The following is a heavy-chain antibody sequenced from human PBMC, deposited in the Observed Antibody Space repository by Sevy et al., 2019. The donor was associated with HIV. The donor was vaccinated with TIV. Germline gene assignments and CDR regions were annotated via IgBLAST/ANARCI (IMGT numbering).Heavy chain of an antibody. CDR3: ANLVDY. J-gene: IGHJ4*02. D-gene: IGHD3-16*01. CDR1: GFTFSSYA. CDR2: ISYDGSNK. V-gene: IGHV3-30-3*01. Sequence: GGSLRLSCAASGFTFSSYAMHWVRQAPGKGLEWVAVISYDGSNKYYADSVKGRFTISRDNSKNTLYLQMNSLRAEDTAVYYCANLVDYLGQGTLVTVSS.